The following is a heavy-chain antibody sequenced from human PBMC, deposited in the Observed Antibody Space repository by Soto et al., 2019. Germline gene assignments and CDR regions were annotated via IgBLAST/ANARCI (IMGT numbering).Heavy chain of an antibody. J-gene: IGHJ6*02. CDR2: VSYDASNK. D-gene: IGHD3-3*01. Sequence: SGGSLRLSCAASGFTFSTYGMHWVRQAPGKGLEWVAVVSYDASNKYYPDSVKGRFTISRDNSKNTLYLQMDSLRAEDTAVYYCAKDRVRHDFWSGPGADYYYYYGMDVWGQGTTVTVSS. CDR3: AKDRVRHDFWSGPGADYYYYYGMDV. V-gene: IGHV3-30*18. CDR1: GFTFSTYG.